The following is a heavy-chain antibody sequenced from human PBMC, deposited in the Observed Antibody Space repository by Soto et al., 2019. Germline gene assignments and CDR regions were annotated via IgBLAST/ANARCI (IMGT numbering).Heavy chain of an antibody. Sequence: GGSLRLSCAASGFTFSSYGMHWVRQAPGKGLEWVAVIWYDGSNKYYADSVKGRFTISRDNSKNTLYLQMNSLRAEDTAVYYCARGLAWYSGSYLDYWGQGTLVTVSS. J-gene: IGHJ4*02. CDR3: ARGLAWYSGSYLDY. CDR1: GFTFSSYG. V-gene: IGHV3-33*01. CDR2: IWYDGSNK. D-gene: IGHD1-26*01.